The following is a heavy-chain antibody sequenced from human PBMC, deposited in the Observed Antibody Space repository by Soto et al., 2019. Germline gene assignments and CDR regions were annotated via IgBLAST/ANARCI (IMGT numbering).Heavy chain of an antibody. CDR2: IWYDGSNK. V-gene: IGHV3-33*01. Sequence: PGGSLRLSCAASGFTFSSYGMHWVRQAPGKGLEWVAVIWYDGSNKYYADSVKGRFTISRDNSKNTLYLQMNSLRAEDTAVYYCARGGDPNYYYYYMDVWGKGTTVTVSS. J-gene: IGHJ6*03. CDR1: GFTFSSYG. CDR3: ARGGDPNYYYYYMDV. D-gene: IGHD2-21*01.